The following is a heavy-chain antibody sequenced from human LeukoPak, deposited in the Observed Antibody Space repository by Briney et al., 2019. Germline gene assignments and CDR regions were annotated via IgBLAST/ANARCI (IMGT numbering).Heavy chain of an antibody. D-gene: IGHD2-2*01. Sequence: SETLSLTCTVSGGSISSYYWSWIRQPPGKGLEWIGNIYYSGSTNYNPSLKSRVTISVDTSKNQFSLKLSSVTAADTAVYYCARAAGPYCSSTSCYYYYYMDVWGKGTTVTISS. J-gene: IGHJ6*03. CDR2: IYYSGST. CDR3: ARAAGPYCSSTSCYYYYYMDV. V-gene: IGHV4-59*01. CDR1: GGSISSYY.